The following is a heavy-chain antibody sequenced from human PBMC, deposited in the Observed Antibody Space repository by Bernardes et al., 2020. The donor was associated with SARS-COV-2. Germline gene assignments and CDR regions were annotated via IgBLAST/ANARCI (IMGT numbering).Heavy chain of an antibody. V-gene: IGHV3-33*01. Sequence: GSLRLSCEGSGFTFTSYGMHWVRQAPGKGLEWVAVIWYDGNTMNYADSVKGRFTISRDNSKNTVSLQMSSLGVEDTAVYYCARDTRASPSSSWPIYGLDVWGQGTTVTVSS. J-gene: IGHJ6*02. D-gene: IGHD6-19*01. CDR2: IWYDGNTM. CDR1: GFTFTSYG. CDR3: ARDTRASPSSSWPIYGLDV.